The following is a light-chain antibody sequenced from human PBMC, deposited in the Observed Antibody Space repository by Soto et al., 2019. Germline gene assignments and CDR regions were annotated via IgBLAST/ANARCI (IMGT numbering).Light chain of an antibody. J-gene: IGLJ3*02. CDR3: QVWDSSSDHPWV. Sequence: SYELTQPPSVSVAPGKTVRITCGGNNIGSKSVHWYQQKPGQAPVLVIYYDSDRPSGIPERFSGSNSGNTATLTISRVEAGDEADYYCQVWDSSSDHPWVFGGGTQLTVL. CDR2: YDS. V-gene: IGLV3-21*04. CDR1: NIGSKS.